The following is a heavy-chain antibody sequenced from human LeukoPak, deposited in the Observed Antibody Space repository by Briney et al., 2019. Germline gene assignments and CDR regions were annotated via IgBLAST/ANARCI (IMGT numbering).Heavy chain of an antibody. CDR1: GGSISSYY. CDR3: ARVAAATVSPYYFDY. J-gene: IGHJ4*02. CDR2: IYYSGST. V-gene: IGHV4-59*01. Sequence: SQTLSLTCTVSGGSISSYYWSWIRQPPGKGLEWIGYIYYSGSTNYNPSLKSRVTISVDTSKNQFSLKLSSVTAADTAVYYCARVAAATVSPYYFDYWGQGTLVTVSS. D-gene: IGHD6-13*01.